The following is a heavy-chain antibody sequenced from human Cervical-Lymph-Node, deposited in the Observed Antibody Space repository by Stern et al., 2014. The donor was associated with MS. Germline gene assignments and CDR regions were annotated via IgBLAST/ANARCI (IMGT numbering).Heavy chain of an antibody. J-gene: IGHJ3*02. CDR2: IYSGGST. V-gene: IGHV3-53*04. CDR3: ARAFLDSSGGPYAFDI. CDR1: GFTVSSNY. Sequence: EVQLVESGGGLVQPGGSLRLYCAASGFTVSSNYMSWVRQAPGKGLEWVSVIYSGGSTYYADSVKGRFTISRHNSKNTLYLQMNSLRAEDTAVYYCARAFLDSSGGPYAFDIWGQGTMVTVSS. D-gene: IGHD3-22*01.